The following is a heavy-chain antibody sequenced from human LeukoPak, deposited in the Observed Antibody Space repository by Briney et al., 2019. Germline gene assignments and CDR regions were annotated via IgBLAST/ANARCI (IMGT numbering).Heavy chain of an antibody. CDR1: GFTFSSYS. J-gene: IGHJ3*02. CDR2: ISSSSSYI. Sequence: GGSLRLSCAASGFTFSSYSMNWVRQAPGKGLEWVSSISSSSSYIYYADSVKGRFTISRDNAKNSLYLQMNSLRAEDTAVYYCQPDSGDYYRRGEEVFAAFDISGQATMVTVSS. CDR3: QPDSGDYYRRGEEVFAAFDI. V-gene: IGHV3-21*01. D-gene: IGHD3-22*01.